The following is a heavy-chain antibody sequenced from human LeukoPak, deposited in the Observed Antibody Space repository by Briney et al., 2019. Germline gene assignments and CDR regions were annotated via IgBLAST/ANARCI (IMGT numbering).Heavy chain of an antibody. Sequence: TSETLSLTCTVSGGSISSSSYYWDWIRQPPGKGLEWIGSVFYSGTTYYNPSLKSRVTIYVDTSKNQFSLKLSSVTAADTAVYYCARKTYYYGSGSSYYFDYWGHGTLVTVSS. CDR2: VFYSGTT. V-gene: IGHV4-39*01. CDR3: ARKTYYYGSGSSYYFDY. J-gene: IGHJ4*01. CDR1: GGSISSSSYY. D-gene: IGHD3-10*01.